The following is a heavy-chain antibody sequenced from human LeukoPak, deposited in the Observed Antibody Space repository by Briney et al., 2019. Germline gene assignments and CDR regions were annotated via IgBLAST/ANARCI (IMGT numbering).Heavy chain of an antibody. J-gene: IGHJ5*02. V-gene: IGHV1-18*01. CDR3: ASLRYYYGSGSYNWFDP. CDR1: GYTFTRYG. Sequence: ASVKVSCKASGYTFTRYGITWVRQAPGQGLEWMGWISAYNGNTNYAQKLQGRVTMTTETSTMTAYMELRSLRSDDTAVYYCASLRYYYGSGSYNWFDPWGQGTLVTVSS. CDR2: ISAYNGNT. D-gene: IGHD3-10*01.